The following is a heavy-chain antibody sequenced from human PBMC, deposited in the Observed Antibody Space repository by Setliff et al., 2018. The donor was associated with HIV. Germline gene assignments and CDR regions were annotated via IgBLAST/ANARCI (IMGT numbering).Heavy chain of an antibody. CDR2: ISPYNGNR. D-gene: IGHD1-1*01. J-gene: IGHJ6*02. V-gene: IGHV1-18*01. CDR3: AREGVREPPSNTLYYGMDV. CDR1: GYTFSRYS. Sequence: ASVKVSCKASGYTFSRYSISWVRQAPGQGLEWMGWISPYNGNRNYAQKLQRRVTMTADTSTSTAYIEVRSLRFDDTAVYYCAREGVREPPSNTLYYGMDVWGQGTTVTVSS.